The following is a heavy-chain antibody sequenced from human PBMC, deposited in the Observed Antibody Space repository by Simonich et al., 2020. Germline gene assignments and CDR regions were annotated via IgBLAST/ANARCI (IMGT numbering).Heavy chain of an antibody. J-gene: IGHJ6*03. CDR2: IKQDGSEK. CDR3: ARTHSGSYYYYYYMDV. V-gene: IGHV3-7*01. CDR1: GFTFSSFW. D-gene: IGHD1-26*01. Sequence: ELQLVESGGGLVKPGGSLRLSCAASGFTFSSFWMSWVRQAPGKGLEWVANIKQDGSEKYYVSSGKGRFTISRDNAKNSLYLQMNSLRAEDTAVYYCARTHSGSYYYYYYMDVWGKGTTVTVSS.